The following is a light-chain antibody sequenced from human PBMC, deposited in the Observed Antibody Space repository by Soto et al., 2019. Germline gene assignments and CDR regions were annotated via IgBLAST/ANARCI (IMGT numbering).Light chain of an antibody. CDR1: SSDVGGYNF. CDR3: SSYAGSNNYVV. J-gene: IGLJ2*01. V-gene: IGLV2-8*01. Sequence: QSALTQPPSASGSRGQSVTISCTGTSSDVGGYNFVSWYQQHPDKAPKLMIYEVSKRPSGIPDRFSGSKSGNTASLTVSGLQAEDEANYYCSSYAGSNNYVVFGGGTKLTVL. CDR2: EVS.